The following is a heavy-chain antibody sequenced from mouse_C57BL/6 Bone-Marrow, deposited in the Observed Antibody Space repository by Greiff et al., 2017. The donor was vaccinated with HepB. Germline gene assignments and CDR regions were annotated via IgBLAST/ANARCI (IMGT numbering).Heavy chain of an antibody. Sequence: VQLQQPGAELVKPGASVKMSCKASGYTFTSYWITWVKQRPGQGLEWIGDIYPGSGSTNYNEKFKSKATLTVDTSSSTAYMQLSSLTSEDSAVSYCLITTVVATDWFAYWGQGTLVTVSA. J-gene: IGHJ3*01. CDR1: GYTFTSYW. CDR3: LITTVVATDWFAY. V-gene: IGHV1-55*01. CDR2: IYPGSGST. D-gene: IGHD1-1*01.